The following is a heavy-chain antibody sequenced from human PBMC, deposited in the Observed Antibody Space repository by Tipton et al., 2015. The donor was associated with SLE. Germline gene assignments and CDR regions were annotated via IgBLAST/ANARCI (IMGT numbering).Heavy chain of an antibody. Sequence: TLSLTCTVSGGSISSSSYYWGWIRQPPGQGLEWIGSIYYSGSTNYNPSLKSRVTISVDTSKNQFSLKLSSVTAADTAVYYCARGAGIQLWLPSAFDIWGQGTMVTVSS. CDR2: IYYSGST. D-gene: IGHD5-18*01. CDR1: GGSISSSSYY. J-gene: IGHJ3*02. V-gene: IGHV4-39*07. CDR3: ARGAGIQLWLPSAFDI.